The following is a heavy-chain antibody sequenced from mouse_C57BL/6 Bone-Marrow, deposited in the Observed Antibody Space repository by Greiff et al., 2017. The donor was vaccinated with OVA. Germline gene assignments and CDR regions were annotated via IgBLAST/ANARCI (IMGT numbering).Heavy chain of an antibody. CDR2: FYPGSGSI. V-gene: IGHV1-62-2*01. CDR3: ARHEGNPYRYDWYCEV. CDR1: GYTFTEYT. D-gene: IGHD2-12*01. J-gene: IGHJ1*03. Sequence: VKLQQSGAELVKPGASVKLSCKASGYTFTEYTIHWVKQRSGQGLEWIGWFYPGSGSIKYNEKFKDKATLTADKSSSTVYMELSRLTSEDSAVYFCARHEGNPYRYDWYCEVWGTGTTVTVSS.